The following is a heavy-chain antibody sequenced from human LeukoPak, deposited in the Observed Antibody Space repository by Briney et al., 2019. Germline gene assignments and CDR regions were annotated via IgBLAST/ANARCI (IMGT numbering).Heavy chain of an antibody. CDR3: ASTALGEFYY. V-gene: IGHV4-30-4*08. CDR1: GGSISSGDYY. J-gene: IGHJ4*02. Sequence: SETLSLTCTVSGGSISSGDYYWSWIRQPPGKGLEWIGYIYYSGSTYYNPSLKSRVTISVDTSKNQFSLKLSSVTAADTAAYYCASTALGEFYYWGQGTLVTVSS. D-gene: IGHD3-10*01. CDR2: IYYSGST.